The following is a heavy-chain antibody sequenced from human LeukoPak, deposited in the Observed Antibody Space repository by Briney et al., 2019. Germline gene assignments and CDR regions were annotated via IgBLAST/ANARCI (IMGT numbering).Heavy chain of an antibody. D-gene: IGHD3-10*01. CDR3: AKDLAAHDGITMVRGPSDY. J-gene: IGHJ4*02. CDR1: GITLSNYG. Sequence: GGSLRLSCAVSGITLSNYGMSWVRQAPGKGLEWVAGISGSGGGTNYADSVKGRFTISRDSPKNALYLQMNSLRAEDTAVYYCAKDLAAHDGITMVRGPSDYWGQGTLVTVSS. V-gene: IGHV3-23*01. CDR2: ISGSGGGT.